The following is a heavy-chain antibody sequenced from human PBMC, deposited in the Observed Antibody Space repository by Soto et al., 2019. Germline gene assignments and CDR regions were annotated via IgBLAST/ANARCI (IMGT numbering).Heavy chain of an antibody. Sequence: QVHLRESGPGLVKPSQTLSLTCSVSGASIAGGSYYWSWIRQPPGKGLEWIGYLPSRGRHFYNPSLTSLVSSSADSSNTHLSLQFTSVTAADTAVYYCARDQYSGYDFALWGQGTLVTVSS. J-gene: IGHJ4*02. CDR3: ARDQYSGYDFAL. CDR2: LPSRGRH. D-gene: IGHD5-12*01. V-gene: IGHV4-30-4*01. CDR1: GASIAGGSYY.